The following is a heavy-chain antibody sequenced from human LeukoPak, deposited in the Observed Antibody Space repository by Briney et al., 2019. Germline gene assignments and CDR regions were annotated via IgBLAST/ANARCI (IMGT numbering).Heavy chain of an antibody. CDR3: ARLNKPGWFDP. Sequence: PSETLSLTCTVSGGSISSYYWSWIRQPPGKGLEWIGYIYYSGSTNYNPSLKSRVTISVDTSKSQFSLKLTSVTAADTAVYYCARLNKPGWFDPWGQGTLVTVSS. CDR1: GGSISSYY. D-gene: IGHD1/OR15-1a*01. J-gene: IGHJ5*02. CDR2: IYYSGST. V-gene: IGHV4-59*08.